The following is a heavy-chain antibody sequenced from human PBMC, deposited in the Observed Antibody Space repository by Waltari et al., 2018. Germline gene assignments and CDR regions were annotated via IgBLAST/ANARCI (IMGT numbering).Heavy chain of an antibody. D-gene: IGHD2-8*01. CDR2: IDRRGST. V-gene: IGHV4-34*01. Sequence: QVQLQQWGAGLLKPSETLSLTCAVYGGSFSGSYWSWIRQPPGKGLEWIGEIDRRGSTNYNPSLKTRGTISVDTSKNQFSLRLSSVTAAATAVYYCAREVSSARGAFDIWGQGTMVTVSS. CDR1: GGSFSGSY. CDR3: AREVSSARGAFDI. J-gene: IGHJ3*02.